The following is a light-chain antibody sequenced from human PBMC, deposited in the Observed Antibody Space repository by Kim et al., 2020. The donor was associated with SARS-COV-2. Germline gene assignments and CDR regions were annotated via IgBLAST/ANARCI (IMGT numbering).Light chain of an antibody. Sequence: GDRVTIACRASQDISNHLAWYQQKPGKAPELLIHAASTLKPGVPSMFSASGSGTEFTLTISSLQPEDFATYSCQQLNAFPRTFGQGTKVEIK. J-gene: IGKJ1*01. V-gene: IGKV1-9*01. CDR3: QQLNAFPRT. CDR1: QDISNH. CDR2: AAS.